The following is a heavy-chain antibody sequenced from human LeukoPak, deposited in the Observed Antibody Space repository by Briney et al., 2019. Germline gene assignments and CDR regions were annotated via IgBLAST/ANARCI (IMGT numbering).Heavy chain of an antibody. V-gene: IGHV1-46*01. CDR3: ARDLVAYSSSGLWAFDI. D-gene: IGHD6-13*01. Sequence: GASVKVSCKASGYTFTSYYMHWVRQAPGQGLEWMGIINPSGGSTSYAQKFQGRVTMTRDTSTSTVYMELSSLRSEDTAVYYCARDLVAYSSSGLWAFDIWGQGTMVTVSS. J-gene: IGHJ3*02. CDR1: GYTFTSYY. CDR2: INPSGGST.